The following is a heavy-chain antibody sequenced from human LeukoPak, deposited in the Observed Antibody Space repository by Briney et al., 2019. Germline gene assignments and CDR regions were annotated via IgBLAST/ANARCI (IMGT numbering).Heavy chain of an antibody. CDR1: GGSISSYY. V-gene: IGHV4-59*01. D-gene: IGHD5-12*01. Sequence: SETLSLTCTVSGGSISSYYWSWIRQPPGKGLEWVGYIYYSGSTNYNPSLKSRVTISVDTSKNQFSLKLSSVTAADTAVYYCARSDSGYDLPDYWGQGTLVTVSS. CDR2: IYYSGST. CDR3: ARSDSGYDLPDY. J-gene: IGHJ4*02.